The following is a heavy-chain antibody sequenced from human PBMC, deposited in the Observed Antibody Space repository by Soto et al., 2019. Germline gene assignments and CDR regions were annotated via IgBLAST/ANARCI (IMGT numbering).Heavy chain of an antibody. CDR2: IYYSGST. CDR3: AREGHVDNLGSNWFDP. V-gene: IGHV4-31*11. CDR1: GGSISSGGYY. J-gene: IGHJ5*02. Sequence: PSEILSVPCAVSGGSISSGGYYWSWIRQHPGKGLEWIGYIYYSGSTYYNPSLKSRVTISVDTSKNQFSLKLSSVTAADTAVYYCAREGHVDNLGSNWFDPWGQGTLVTVSS.